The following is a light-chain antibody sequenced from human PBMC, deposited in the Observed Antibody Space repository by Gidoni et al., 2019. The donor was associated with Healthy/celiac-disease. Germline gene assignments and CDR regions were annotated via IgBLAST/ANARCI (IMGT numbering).Light chain of an antibody. CDR3: MQALQTPCS. CDR1: QSPLHSNGYNY. J-gene: IGKJ2*04. Sequence: DIVMTQSPLSLPVTPGEPASISCRASQSPLHSNGYNYLDWYLQKPGQSPQLLIYLGSNRASGVPDRFSGSGSGTDFTLNISRVEAEDVGVYYCMQALQTPCSFXQXTKLEIK. CDR2: LGS. V-gene: IGKV2-28*01.